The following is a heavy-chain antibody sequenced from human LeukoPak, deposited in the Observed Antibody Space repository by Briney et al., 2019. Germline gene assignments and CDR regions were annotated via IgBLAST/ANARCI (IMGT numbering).Heavy chain of an antibody. CDR3: ARAFSGSGSYYSEMLYYYYYMDV. CDR2: IYYRGSI. J-gene: IGHJ6*03. V-gene: IGHV4-39*07. D-gene: IGHD3-10*01. Sequence: SETLSLTCSVSGGSITSSTYYWGWIRQPPGKGLEWIGSIYYRGSIYYNPSLKSRVTISVDTSKNQFSLKLSSVTAADTAVYYCARAFSGSGSYYSEMLYYYYYMDVWGKGTTVTISS. CDR1: GGSITSSTYY.